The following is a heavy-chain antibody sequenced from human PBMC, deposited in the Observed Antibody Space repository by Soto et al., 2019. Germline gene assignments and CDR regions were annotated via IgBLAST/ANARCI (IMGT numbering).Heavy chain of an antibody. V-gene: IGHV1-69*12. CDR1: GGTFSSYA. Sequence: QVQLVQSGAEVKKPGSSVEVSCKASGGTFSSYAISWVRQAPGQGLEWMGGIIPIFGTANYAQKFQGRVTIPADESTRTAYMELSSLRSEDTAVYYCARQPPYSSGWYAYWGQGTLVTFSS. CDR2: IIPIFGTA. CDR3: ARQPPYSSGWYAY. D-gene: IGHD6-19*01. J-gene: IGHJ4*02.